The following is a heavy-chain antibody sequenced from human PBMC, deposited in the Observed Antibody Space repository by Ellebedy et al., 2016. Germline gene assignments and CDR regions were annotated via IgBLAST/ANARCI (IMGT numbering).Heavy chain of an antibody. CDR1: GGSFSGYY. V-gene: IGHV4-34*01. CDR2: INHSGST. Sequence: SETLSLTCAVYGGSFSGYYWSWIRQPPGKGLEWIGEINHSGSTNYNPSLKSRVTISVDTSKNQFSLKLSSVTAADTAVYYCARGLMHDPTQNEGNWFDPWGQGTLVTVSS. CDR3: ARGLMHDPTQNEGNWFDP. J-gene: IGHJ5*02. D-gene: IGHD1-1*01.